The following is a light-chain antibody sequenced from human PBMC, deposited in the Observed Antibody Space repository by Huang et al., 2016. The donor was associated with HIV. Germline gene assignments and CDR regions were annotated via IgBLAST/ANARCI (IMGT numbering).Light chain of an antibody. J-gene: IGKJ1*01. CDR2: SAS. V-gene: IGKV3-15*01. CDR1: QSVTSN. Sequence: EVVMTQSPAILSVSPGERATLSCRASQSVTSNLAWYKQKPGQAPRLLIYSASIRATGIPARFSGSGSGTEFTLTISSLQSEDFAVYYRKHYNNWPWWTFGQGTKVEIK. CDR3: KHYNNWPWWT.